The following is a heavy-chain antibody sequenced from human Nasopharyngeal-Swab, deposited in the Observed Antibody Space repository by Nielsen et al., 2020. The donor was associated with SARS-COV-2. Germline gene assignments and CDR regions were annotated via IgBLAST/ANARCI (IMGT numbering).Heavy chain of an antibody. J-gene: IGHJ6*03. Sequence: ASVKVSCKASGYTFTSYDINWVRQATGQGLEWMGWMNPNSGNTGYAQKFQGRVTMTRNTSISTAYMELSSLRSEDTAVYYCARGRSITMIVVVITTEWYYYMDVWDKGTTVTVSS. CDR2: MNPNSGNT. V-gene: IGHV1-8*01. CDR3: ARGRSITMIVVVITTEWYYYMDV. D-gene: IGHD3-22*01. CDR1: GYTFTSYD.